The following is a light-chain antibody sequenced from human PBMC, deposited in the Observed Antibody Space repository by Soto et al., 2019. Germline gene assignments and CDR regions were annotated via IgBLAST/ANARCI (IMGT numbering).Light chain of an antibody. V-gene: IGKV1-33*01. CDR3: QHYNNLPLT. CDR1: QDIRNY. CDR2: DAS. J-gene: IGKJ4*01. Sequence: DVQMTQSPSSLSASVGDRVTITCQASQDIRNYLNWYQQKPGKAPKLLIYDASTLETGVPSRFSGSGSGTDFTFTIDSLQTEDIATYYCQHYNNLPLTFGGGTKVEIK.